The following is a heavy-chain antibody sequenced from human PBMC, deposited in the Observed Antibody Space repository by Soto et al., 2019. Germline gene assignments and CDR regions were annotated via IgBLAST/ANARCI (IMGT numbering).Heavy chain of an antibody. J-gene: IGHJ4*02. V-gene: IGHV1-2*02. CDR1: GYTFTVYY. D-gene: IGHD1-26*01. CDR3: ARDLAKGGGSAGFDS. CDR2: INPKSGGT. Sequence: GPVKVSCKASGYTFTVYYMHWVRQAPGQGLEWMGWINPKSGGTMYPQKFQGRVTMTWDTSISTAYMALTRLRSDDTAVYYCARDLAKGGGSAGFDSWGQGTLVTVSS.